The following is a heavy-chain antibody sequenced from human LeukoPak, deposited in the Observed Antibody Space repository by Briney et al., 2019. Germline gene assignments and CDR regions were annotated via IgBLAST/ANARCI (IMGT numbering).Heavy chain of an antibody. CDR3: AKGYCSSTSCHPDY. Sequence: YAXHXXXXAPGKGXEXVSGISWNSGSIGYADSVKGRFTISRDNAKNFLYLQMNSLRAEDMALYYCAKGYCSSTSCHPDYWGQGTLVTVSS. J-gene: IGHJ4*02. CDR2: ISWNSGSI. D-gene: IGHD2-2*01. CDR1: YA. V-gene: IGHV3-9*03.